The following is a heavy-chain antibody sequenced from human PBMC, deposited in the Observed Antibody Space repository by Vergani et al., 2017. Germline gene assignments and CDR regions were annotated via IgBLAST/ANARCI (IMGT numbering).Heavy chain of an antibody. Sequence: QVQLVESGGGLVKPGGSLRLSCAASGFTFSDYYMSWIRQAPGKGLVWVSYISSSGSTIYYADSVKGRFTISRDNAKNSLYLQMNSLRAEDTAVYYCARSRRYFDWLHLSNCYGMDVWGQGTTVTVSS. CDR3: ARSRRYFDWLHLSNCYGMDV. J-gene: IGHJ6*02. CDR2: ISSSGSTI. CDR1: GFTFSDYY. V-gene: IGHV3-11*04. D-gene: IGHD3-9*01.